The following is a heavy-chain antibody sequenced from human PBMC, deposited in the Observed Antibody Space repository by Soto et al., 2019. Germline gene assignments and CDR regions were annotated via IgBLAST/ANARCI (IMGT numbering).Heavy chain of an antibody. J-gene: IGHJ4*02. CDR2: ISYDGSNK. CDR3: AKVSPMGYFFDF. V-gene: IGHV3-30-3*02. Sequence: VAVISYDGSNKFYADSVKGRFTISRDNSKNTLYLEMNSLRGEDTAVYYCAKVSPMGYFFDFWGQGTLVTVSS.